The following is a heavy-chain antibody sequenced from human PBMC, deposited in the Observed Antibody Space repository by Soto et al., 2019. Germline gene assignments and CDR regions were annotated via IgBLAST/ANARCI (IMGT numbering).Heavy chain of an antibody. CDR1: GYSFTSYW. CDR3: ARQDSSLSHGPYHYYYGMDV. J-gene: IGHJ6*01. D-gene: IGHD6-6*01. V-gene: IGHV5-51*01. Sequence: HGESLKISCKGSGYSFTSYWIGWVRQMPVKGLEWMGIIYPGDSDTRYSPSFQGQVTISADKSISTAYLQWSSLKASDTAMYYCARQDSSLSHGPYHYYYGMDVWGQGTTVTVSS. CDR2: IYPGDSDT.